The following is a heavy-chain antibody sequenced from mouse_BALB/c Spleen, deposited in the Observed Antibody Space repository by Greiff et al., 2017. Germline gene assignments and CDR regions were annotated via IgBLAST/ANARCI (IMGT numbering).Heavy chain of an antibody. Sequence: VQLQQSGAELVKPGASVKLSCKASGYTFTSYWMHWVKQRPGQGLEWIGEIDPSDSYTNYNQKFKGKATLTVDKSSSTAYMQLSSLTSEDSAVYYCARSRAENFSCAYWGQGTLVTVSA. CDR2: IDPSDSYT. D-gene: IGHD3-1*01. CDR1: GYTFTSYW. J-gene: IGHJ3*01. V-gene: IGHV1-69*02. CDR3: ARSRAENFSCAY.